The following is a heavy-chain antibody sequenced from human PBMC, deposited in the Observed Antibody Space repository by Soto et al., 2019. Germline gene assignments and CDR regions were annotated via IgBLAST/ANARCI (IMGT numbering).Heavy chain of an antibody. CDR3: AKVERVMMWELLPSINFDY. J-gene: IGHJ4*02. V-gene: IGHV1-69*02. CDR2: IIPILGIA. D-gene: IGHD1-26*01. CDR1: GGTFSSYT. Sequence: GASVKVSCKASGGTFSSYTISWVRQAPGQGLEWMGRIIPILGIANYAQKFQGRVTITADKSTSTAYMELSSLRSEDTAVYYCAKVERVMMWELLPSINFDYWGQGTLVTVSS.